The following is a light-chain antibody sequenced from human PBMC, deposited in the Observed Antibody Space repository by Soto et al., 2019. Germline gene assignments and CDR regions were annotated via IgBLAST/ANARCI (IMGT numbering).Light chain of an antibody. Sequence: DIQMTQSPSSLSASVGDRVTITCRASQSISSYLNWYQQKLGKAPKLLIYAASSLQSGVSSRFSDSGSGTDFTLTISSLQPEDFAIYYCQKSYSNPYIFGQGTKLEIK. CDR3: QKSYSNPYI. J-gene: IGKJ2*01. CDR2: AAS. V-gene: IGKV1-39*01. CDR1: QSISSY.